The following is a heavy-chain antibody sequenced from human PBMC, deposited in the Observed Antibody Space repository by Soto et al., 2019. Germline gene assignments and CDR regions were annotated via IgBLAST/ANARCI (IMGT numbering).Heavy chain of an antibody. V-gene: IGHV4-30-2*01. CDR1: GGSISSGGYY. CDR2: IYHSGST. CDR3: ARVPTP. J-gene: IGHJ5*02. Sequence: SETLSLTCTVSGGSISSGGYYWSWIRQHPGKGLEWIGEIYHSGSTNYNPSLKSRVTISLDRSKNQFSLKLSSVTAADTAVYFCARVPTPWGQGTLVTVSS.